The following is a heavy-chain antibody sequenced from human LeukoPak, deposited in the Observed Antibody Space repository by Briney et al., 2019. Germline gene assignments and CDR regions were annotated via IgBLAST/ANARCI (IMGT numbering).Heavy chain of an antibody. Sequence: QPGGSLRLSCAASGFTFSSYAMSWVRQAPGKGLEWVSYISSSSSTIYYADSVKGRFTISRDNAKNSLYLQMNSLRAEDTAVYYCASPSIVGATPSDYWGQGTLVTVSS. J-gene: IGHJ4*02. D-gene: IGHD1-26*01. CDR3: ASPSIVGATPSDY. CDR1: GFTFSSYA. CDR2: ISSSSSTI. V-gene: IGHV3-48*01.